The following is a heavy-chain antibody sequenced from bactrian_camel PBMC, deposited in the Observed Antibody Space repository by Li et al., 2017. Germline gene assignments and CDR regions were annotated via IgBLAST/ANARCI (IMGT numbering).Heavy chain of an antibody. V-gene: IGHV3S53*01. D-gene: IGHD2*01. CDR3: TNSYSYYYGPLDY. CDR2: ITSDGRT. CDR1: GYIFNSCA. J-gene: IGHJ4*01. Sequence: HVQLVESGGGSVQPGGSLTLSCVVSGYIFNSCAMGWYRQAPGKERELVSTITSDGRTTYGDSVKGRFTISRDNAKNTINLELNSLKTEDTAMYYCTNSYSYYYGPLDYWGQGTQVTVS.